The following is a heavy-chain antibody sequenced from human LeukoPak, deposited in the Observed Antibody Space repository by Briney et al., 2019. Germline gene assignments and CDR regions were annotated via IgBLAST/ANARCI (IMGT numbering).Heavy chain of an antibody. CDR1: GGSISSYY. D-gene: IGHD6-19*01. CDR2: IYYSGST. J-gene: IGHJ3*02. Sequence: SETLSLTCTASGGSISSYYWSWIRQPPGKGLEWIGYIYYSGSTNYNPSLKSRVTISVDTSKNQFSLKLSSVTAADTAVYYCARRLAVAGTGAFDIWGQGTMVTVSS. V-gene: IGHV4-59*08. CDR3: ARRLAVAGTGAFDI.